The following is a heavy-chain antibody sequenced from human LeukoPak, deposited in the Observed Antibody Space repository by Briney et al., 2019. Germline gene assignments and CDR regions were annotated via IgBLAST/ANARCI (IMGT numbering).Heavy chain of an antibody. CDR1: GFTFSNYA. Sequence: GGSLRLSCAASGFTFSNYAMIWVRQAPGKGLVWVSRINTDGSSTSYADSVKGRFTISRDNAKNTLYLQMNSLRAEDTAVYYCAKAYDFWSGYSYWGQGTMVTVSS. J-gene: IGHJ3*01. D-gene: IGHD3-3*01. CDR2: INTDGSST. CDR3: AKAYDFWSGYSY. V-gene: IGHV3-74*01.